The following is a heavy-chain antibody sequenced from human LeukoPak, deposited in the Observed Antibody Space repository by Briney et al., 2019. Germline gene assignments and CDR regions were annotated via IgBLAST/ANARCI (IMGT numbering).Heavy chain of an antibody. V-gene: IGHV4-34*01. CDR2: INHSGST. CDR1: GGSFSGYY. J-gene: IGHJ4*02. CDR3: ARGTGPFWIVVVPAASYFDY. Sequence: SGTLSLTCAVYGGSFSGYYWSWIRQPPGKGLEWIGEINHSGSTNYNPSLKSRVTISVDTSKNQFSLKLSSVTAADTAVYYCARGTGPFWIVVVPAASYFDYWGQGTLVTVSS. D-gene: IGHD2-2*01.